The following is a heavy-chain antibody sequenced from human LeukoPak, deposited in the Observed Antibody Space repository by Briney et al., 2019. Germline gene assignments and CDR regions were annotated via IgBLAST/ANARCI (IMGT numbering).Heavy chain of an antibody. CDR2: INHSGST. V-gene: IGHV4-34*01. J-gene: IGHJ6*02. Sequence: PGGSLRLSCAASGFTVSSNYTSWVRQAPGKGLEWIGEINHSGSTNYNPSLKSRVTISVDTSKNQFSLKLSSVTAADTAVYYCARGPSIQLWSDPYYYYGMDVWGQGTTVTVSS. D-gene: IGHD5-18*01. CDR1: GFTVSSNY. CDR3: ARGPSIQLWSDPYYYYGMDV.